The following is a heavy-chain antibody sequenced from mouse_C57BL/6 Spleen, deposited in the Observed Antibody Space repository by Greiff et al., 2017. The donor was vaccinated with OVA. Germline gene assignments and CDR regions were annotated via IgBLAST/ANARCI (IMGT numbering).Heavy chain of an antibody. D-gene: IGHD5-5*01. J-gene: IGHJ2*01. Sequence: VKLMESGAELVKPGASVKISCKASGYAFSSYWMNWVKQRPGKGLEWIGQIYPGDGDTNYNGKFKGKATLTADKSSSTAYMQLSSLTSEDSAVYFCARSEGLPGFDYWGQGTTLTVSS. CDR2: IYPGDGDT. CDR3: ARSEGLPGFDY. V-gene: IGHV1-80*01. CDR1: GYAFSSYW.